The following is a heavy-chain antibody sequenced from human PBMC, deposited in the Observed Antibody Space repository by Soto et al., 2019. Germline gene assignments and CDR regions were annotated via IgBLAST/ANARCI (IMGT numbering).Heavy chain of an antibody. D-gene: IGHD3-3*01. CDR3: PAANVLRFLEWLPRSWGGMDV. CDR1: GYTLTELS. J-gene: IGHJ6*02. V-gene: IGHV1-24*01. CDR2: FDPEDGET. Sequence: QVQLVQSGAEVKKPGASVKVSCKVSGYTLTELSMHWVRQAPGKGLEWMGGFDPEDGETIYAQKFQGRVTMTEDTSTDAAYMELSSLRSEDTAVYSCPAANVLRFLEWLPRSWGGMDVWGQGTTVTVSS.